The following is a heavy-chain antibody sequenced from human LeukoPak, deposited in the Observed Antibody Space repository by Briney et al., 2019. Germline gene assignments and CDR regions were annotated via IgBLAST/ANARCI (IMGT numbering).Heavy chain of an antibody. Sequence: GASVKVSCKASGYTFTSYGISWVRQAPGQGLEWMGWISVYNGNTNYAQKLQGRVTMTTDTSTSTAYMELRSLRSDDTAVYYCARDGSGSPYDAFDIWGQGTMVTVSS. CDR1: GYTFTSYG. CDR3: ARDGSGSPYDAFDI. V-gene: IGHV1-18*01. J-gene: IGHJ3*02. D-gene: IGHD3-10*01. CDR2: ISVYNGNT.